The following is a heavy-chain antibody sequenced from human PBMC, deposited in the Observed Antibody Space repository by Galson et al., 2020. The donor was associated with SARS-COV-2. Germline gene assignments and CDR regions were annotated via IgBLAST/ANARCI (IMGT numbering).Heavy chain of an antibody. CDR1: GYSFISYG. Sequence: ASVKVSCKASGYSFISYGVSWVRQAPGQGLEWLGGTSRHNGKTNYAPKFQGRVTVTADTSTTTAYMELRSLRYDDTAVYYCARQGEPTGGYGMAVWGQGTTVTVSS. CDR2: TSRHNGKT. J-gene: IGHJ6*01. CDR3: ARQGEPTGGYGMAV. V-gene: IGHV1-18*01. D-gene: IGHD4-17*01.